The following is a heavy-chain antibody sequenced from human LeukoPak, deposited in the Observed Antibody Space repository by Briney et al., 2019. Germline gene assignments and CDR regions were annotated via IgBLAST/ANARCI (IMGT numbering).Heavy chain of an antibody. Sequence: PSETLSLTCTVSGGSISSYYWSLIRQPAGKGLEWIGRIYTSGSTNYNPSLKSRVTMSVDTSKNQFSLKLSSVTAADTAVYYCARGVITMVRGVIGYYYYYMDVWGKGTTVTVSS. V-gene: IGHV4-4*07. CDR3: ARGVITMVRGVIGYYYYYMDV. CDR1: GGSISSYY. J-gene: IGHJ6*03. CDR2: IYTSGST. D-gene: IGHD3-10*01.